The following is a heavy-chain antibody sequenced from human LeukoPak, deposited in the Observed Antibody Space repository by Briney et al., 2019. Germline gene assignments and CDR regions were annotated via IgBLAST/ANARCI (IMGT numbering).Heavy chain of an antibody. Sequence: SVKVSCKASGGTFSSYAISWVRQAPGQGLEWMGGIIPIFGTANYAQKFQGRVTITTDESTSTAYMELSSLRSEDTAVYYCARDNLLVGATNWFDPWGQGTLVTVSS. CDR1: GGTFSSYA. CDR3: ARDNLLVGATNWFDP. J-gene: IGHJ5*02. CDR2: IIPIFGTA. D-gene: IGHD1-26*01. V-gene: IGHV1-69*05.